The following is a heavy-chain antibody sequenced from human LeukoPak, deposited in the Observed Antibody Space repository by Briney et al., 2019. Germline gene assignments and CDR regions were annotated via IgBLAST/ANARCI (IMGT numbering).Heavy chain of an antibody. V-gene: IGHV3-11*05. J-gene: IGHJ4*02. CDR2: ISGSSSYT. CDR3: ARGRKYSLGSPFDY. Sequence: PGGSLRLSCAASGFTFSDYYMSWIRQAPGKGLEWVSYISGSSSYTNYADSVKGRFTISRDNAKNSLYLQMNSLRAEDTAIYYCARGRKYSLGSPFDYWGQGTLVTVSS. D-gene: IGHD5-18*01. CDR1: GFTFSDYY.